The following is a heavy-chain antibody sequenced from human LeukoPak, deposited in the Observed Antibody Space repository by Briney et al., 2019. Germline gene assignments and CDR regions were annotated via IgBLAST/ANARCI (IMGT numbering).Heavy chain of an antibody. D-gene: IGHD3-22*01. J-gene: IGHJ4*02. CDR2: IYYSGST. Sequence: SETLSLTCTVSGGSISSSSYYWGWLRQPPGKGLEWIGSIYYSGSTYYNPSLKSRVTISVDTSKNQFSLKLSSVTAADTAVYYCARATRGFYYDSSGYYSYFDYWGQGTLVTGSS. CDR1: GGSISSSSYY. V-gene: IGHV4-39*01. CDR3: ARATRGFYYDSSGYYSYFDY.